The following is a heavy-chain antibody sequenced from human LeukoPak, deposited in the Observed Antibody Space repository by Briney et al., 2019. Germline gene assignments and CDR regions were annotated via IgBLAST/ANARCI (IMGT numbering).Heavy chain of an antibody. Sequence: SQTLSLTCTVSGGSISSGDYYWSWIRQPPGRGLEWIVYIYYSGSTYYNPSLKSRVTISVDTSKNQFSLKLNSVTAADTAVYYCARDRATVTTRWFDPWGQGTLVTVSS. CDR3: ARDRATVTTRWFDP. J-gene: IGHJ5*02. V-gene: IGHV4-30-4*01. D-gene: IGHD4-17*01. CDR2: IYYSGST. CDR1: GGSISSGDYY.